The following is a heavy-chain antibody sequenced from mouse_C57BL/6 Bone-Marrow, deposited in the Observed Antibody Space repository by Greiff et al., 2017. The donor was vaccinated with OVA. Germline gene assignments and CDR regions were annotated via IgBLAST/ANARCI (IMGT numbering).Heavy chain of an antibody. V-gene: IGHV1-5*01. CDR1: GYTFTSYW. Sequence: EVQLQQSGTVLARPGASVKMSCKTSGYTFTSYWMHWVKQRPGQGLEWIGAIYPGNSDTSYNQKFKGKAKLTAVTSASTAYMELSSLTNEDSAVYYCTRWLLPSYAMDYWGQGTSVTVSS. D-gene: IGHD2-3*01. CDR2: IYPGNSDT. CDR3: TRWLLPSYAMDY. J-gene: IGHJ4*01.